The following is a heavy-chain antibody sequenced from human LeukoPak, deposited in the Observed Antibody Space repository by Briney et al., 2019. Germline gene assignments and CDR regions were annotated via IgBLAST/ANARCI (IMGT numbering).Heavy chain of an antibody. Sequence: HPGGSLRLSCAASGFTFSSYAMHWVRQAPGKGLEWVAVISYDGSNKYYADSVKGRFTISRDNSKNTLYLQMNSLRAEDTAVYYCARDPGGTRFFGVVIITYYFDYWGQGTLVTVSS. D-gene: IGHD3-3*01. CDR1: GFTFSSYA. CDR2: ISYDGSNK. J-gene: IGHJ4*02. CDR3: ARDPGGTRFFGVVIITYYFDY. V-gene: IGHV3-30-3*01.